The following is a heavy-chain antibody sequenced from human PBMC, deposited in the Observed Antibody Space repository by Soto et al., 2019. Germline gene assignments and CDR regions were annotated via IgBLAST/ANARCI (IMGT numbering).Heavy chain of an antibody. J-gene: IGHJ4*02. CDR1: GYTFTSYA. CDR3: AKGKYSSGCYFDY. Sequence: QVQLVQSGAEVKKPGASVKVSCKASGYTFTSYAMHWVRQAPGQRLEWMGWINAGNGNTKYSQKFQGRVTITRDTSASTAYMELSGLRSEDTAVYYCAKGKYSSGCYFDYWGQGTLVTVSS. V-gene: IGHV1-3*01. D-gene: IGHD6-19*01. CDR2: INAGNGNT.